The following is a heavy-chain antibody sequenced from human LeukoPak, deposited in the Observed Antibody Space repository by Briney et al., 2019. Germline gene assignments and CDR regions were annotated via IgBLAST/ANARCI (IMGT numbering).Heavy chain of an antibody. CDR3: ARVVSGPFFGVLNYYMDV. D-gene: IGHD3-3*01. J-gene: IGHJ6*03. V-gene: IGHV4-59*01. CDR2: IYYWCTT. CDR1: GGSISSYY. Sequence: PSETLSLTCTVSGGSISSYYWSWVRHPPGQGLEWTGHIYYWCTTNSNPSHNTRVSISVDMSKNQSSLNLTSVPAADRAVYYCARVVSGPFFGVLNYYMDVWGKGTTVTVSS.